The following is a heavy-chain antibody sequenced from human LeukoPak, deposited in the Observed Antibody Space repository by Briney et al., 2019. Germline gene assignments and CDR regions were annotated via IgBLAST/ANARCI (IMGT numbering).Heavy chain of an antibody. CDR2: ISSSSSSR. J-gene: IGHJ4*02. V-gene: IGHV3-48*02. CDR1: GFTFDDYG. D-gene: IGHD4-11*01. CDR3: AREPPYSNYALDY. Sequence: GGSLRLSCAASGFTFDDYGMSWVRQAPGKGLEWVSYISSSSSSRLYADSVKGRLTISRDNAKNSLYLQMNSLRDEDTAVYYCAREPPYSNYALDYWGQGTLVTVSS.